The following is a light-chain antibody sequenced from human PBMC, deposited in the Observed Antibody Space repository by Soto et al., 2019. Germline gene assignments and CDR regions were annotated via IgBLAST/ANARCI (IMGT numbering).Light chain of an antibody. CDR2: EVN. V-gene: IGLV2-8*01. CDR1: SSDVGGYNY. J-gene: IGLJ1*01. Sequence: QSVLTEPRSASGSLGQSVAISCTGTSSDVGGYNYVSWYQQHPGKAPKLMIYEVNKRPSGVPDRFSGSKSGNTASLTVSGLQAEDEADYYCSSYAGSSNVLGTGTKVTVL. CDR3: SSYAGSSNV.